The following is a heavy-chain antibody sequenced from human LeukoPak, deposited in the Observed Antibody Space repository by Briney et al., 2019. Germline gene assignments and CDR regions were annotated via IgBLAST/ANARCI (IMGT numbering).Heavy chain of an antibody. J-gene: IGHJ3*02. D-gene: IGHD1-26*01. V-gene: IGHV1-3*01. CDR2: INAGNGNT. Sequence: ASVKVSCKASGYTFTSYAMHWVRQAPGQRLEWMGWINAGNGNTKYSQKFQGRVTITRDTSASTAYMELSSLRSEDTAVYYCAREGGAWDPPAQPPDAFDIWGQGTMVTVSS. CDR1: GYTFTSYA. CDR3: AREGGAWDPPAQPPDAFDI.